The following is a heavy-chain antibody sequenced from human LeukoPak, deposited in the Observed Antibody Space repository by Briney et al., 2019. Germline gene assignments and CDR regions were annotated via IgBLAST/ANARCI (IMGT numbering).Heavy chain of an antibody. CDR3: ASAYRGYSYGFDAFDI. J-gene: IGHJ3*02. CDR1: GGSISSYY. D-gene: IGHD5-18*01. V-gene: IGHV4-4*07. CDR2: IYTSGST. Sequence: SETLSLTCTVSGGSISSYYWSWIRQPAGKGLEWIGRIYTSGSTNYNPSLKSRVTMSVDTSKNQFSLKLSSVTAADTAVYYCASAYRGYSYGFDAFDIWGQGTMVTVSS.